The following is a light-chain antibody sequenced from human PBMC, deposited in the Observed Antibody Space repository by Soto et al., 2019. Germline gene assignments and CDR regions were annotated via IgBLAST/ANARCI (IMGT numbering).Light chain of an antibody. CDR2: GAS. Sequence: EIVMTQSPATLSVSPGERATLPCRASQSVSSDLAWYQQKPGQAPRLLIYGASTRATGIPARFSGSGSGTEFTLTISSLQSEDFAVYYCQQYNKWPLSFGQGTKVDNK. J-gene: IGKJ1*01. V-gene: IGKV3D-15*01. CDR3: QQYNKWPLS. CDR1: QSVSSD.